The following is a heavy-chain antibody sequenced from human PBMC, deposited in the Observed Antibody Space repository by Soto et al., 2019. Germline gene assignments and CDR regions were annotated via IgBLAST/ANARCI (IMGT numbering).Heavy chain of an antibody. CDR3: ARSVEGHFDY. CDR1: GFTFSIYS. V-gene: IGHV3-48*02. J-gene: IGHJ4*02. CDR2: ITSDTLTI. Sequence: EVQLVESGGGLVQPGGSLRLSCAASGFTFSIYSMNWVRQAPGKGLGWFSYITSDTLTIKYTDSVKGRFTISRDNAKKSLYLQMNSLRDEDTAVYFCARSVEGHFDYWGQGTVVTVSS. D-gene: IGHD1-1*01.